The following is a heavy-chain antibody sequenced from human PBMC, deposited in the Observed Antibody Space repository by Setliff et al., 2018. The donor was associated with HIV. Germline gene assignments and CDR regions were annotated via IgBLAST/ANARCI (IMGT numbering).Heavy chain of an antibody. D-gene: IGHD6-13*01. CDR1: GGSIRSSDYY. J-gene: IGHJ4*02. CDR2: IHYSGGT. V-gene: IGHV4-39*07. CDR3: ARNAGYSSSWYVY. Sequence: TCSVSGGSIRSSDYYWGWIRQTPGKGLEWIGTIHYSGGTSYNPSLKSRVTFSMEGSQNQFSLKVRSVTAADSAIYYCARNAGYSSSWYVYWGQGVLVTVSS.